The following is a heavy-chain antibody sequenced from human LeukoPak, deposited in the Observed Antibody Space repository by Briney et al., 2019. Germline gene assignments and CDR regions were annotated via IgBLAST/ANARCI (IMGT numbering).Heavy chain of an antibody. J-gene: IGHJ4*02. CDR1: GFTFSNCA. CDR2: ISGSGGST. D-gene: IGHD3-22*01. V-gene: IGHV3-23*01. Sequence: GGSLRLSCAASGFTFSNCAMSWVRQAPGKGLEWVSAISGSGGSTYYADSVKGRFTISRDNSKNTLYLQMNSLRAEDTAVYYCARPTPHYYDSSGYPLPFDYWGQGTLVTVSS. CDR3: ARPTPHYYDSSGYPLPFDY.